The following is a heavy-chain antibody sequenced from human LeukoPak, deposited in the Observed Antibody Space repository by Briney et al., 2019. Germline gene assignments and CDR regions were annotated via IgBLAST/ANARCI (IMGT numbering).Heavy chain of an antibody. Sequence: ASVKVSCKASGYTFTGYYMHWVRQAPGQGLEWMGWINPNSGGTNYAQKFQGRVTMTRDTSISTAYMELSRLRSGDTAVYYCARLGTYYYDGSGYYPLTGYFDYWGQGTLVTVSS. CDR2: INPNSGGT. J-gene: IGHJ4*02. CDR3: ARLGTYYYDGSGYYPLTGYFDY. D-gene: IGHD3-22*01. V-gene: IGHV1-2*02. CDR1: GYTFTGYY.